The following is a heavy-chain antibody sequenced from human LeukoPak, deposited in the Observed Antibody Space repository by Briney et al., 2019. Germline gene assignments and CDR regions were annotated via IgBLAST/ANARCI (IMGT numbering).Heavy chain of an antibody. D-gene: IGHD3-10*01. CDR3: ARDSGTTGEVKFDP. Sequence: PSETLSLTCAVSGGSFSGHYWNWIRQPPGKGLEWIGEINHGGSTNYNPSLKSRVTISVDTSQKQLSLRVRSVTAADTGVYYCARDSGTTGEVKFDPWGQGTLVTVSS. CDR2: INHGGST. CDR1: GGSFSGHY. J-gene: IGHJ5*02. V-gene: IGHV4-34*01.